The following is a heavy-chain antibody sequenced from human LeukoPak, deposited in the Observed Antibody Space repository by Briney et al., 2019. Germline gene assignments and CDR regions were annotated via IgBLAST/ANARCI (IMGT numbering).Heavy chain of an antibody. V-gene: IGHV1-58*01. Sequence: SVNVSCKASGFTFATSAVQWVRQARGQRLEWIGWIVVGSGNANYAQKFQERVTITRDMSTSTAYMELSSLRSEDTGVYYCAATLTVTTGSTYYGMDVWGQGTTVTVSS. CDR3: AATLTVTTGSTYYGMDV. J-gene: IGHJ6*02. CDR1: GFTFATSA. D-gene: IGHD4-17*01. CDR2: IVVGSGNA.